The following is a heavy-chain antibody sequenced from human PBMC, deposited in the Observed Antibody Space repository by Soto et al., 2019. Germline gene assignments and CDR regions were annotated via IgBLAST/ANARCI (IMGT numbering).Heavy chain of an antibody. CDR3: ARQRVLSTNMFITSFDP. V-gene: IGHV4-39*01. D-gene: IGHD3-10*02. CDR2: VYYTETT. CDR1: GASFTDGSLF. Sequence: SETLSLTCTVSGASFTDGSLFLGWIRPTPGKGLEWIGSVYYTETTYYHPSLKSPVTISVETSRNPFSLKVNSVTAADTGIYYCARQRVLSTNMFITSFDPGGRGTLVTVSS. J-gene: IGHJ5*02.